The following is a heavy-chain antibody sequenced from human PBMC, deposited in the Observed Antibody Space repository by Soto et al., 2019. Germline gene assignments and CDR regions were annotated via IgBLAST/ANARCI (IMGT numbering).Heavy chain of an antibody. CDR3: ARGPDVVVVAVRYYYYGMDV. CDR1: GFTFSSYA. J-gene: IGHJ6*02. Sequence: QVQLVESGGGVVQPGRSLRLSCAASGFTFSSYAMHWVRQAPGKGLEWVAVISYDGSNKYYADSVKGRFTISRDNSKNTLYLQMNSLGAEDTAVYYCARGPDVVVVAVRYYYYGMDVWGQGTTVTVSS. CDR2: ISYDGSNK. V-gene: IGHV3-30-3*01. D-gene: IGHD2-15*01.